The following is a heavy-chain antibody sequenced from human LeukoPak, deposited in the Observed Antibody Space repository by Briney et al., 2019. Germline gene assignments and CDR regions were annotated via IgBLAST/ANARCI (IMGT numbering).Heavy chain of an antibody. CDR2: IYYSGST. J-gene: IGHJ4*02. Sequence: SETLSLTCTVSGGSISSSSYYWGWIRQPPGKGLEWIGSIYYSGSTYYNPSLKSRVTISVDTSKNQFSLKLSSVTAADTAVYYCARAGQWLVMGYFDYWGQGTLVTVSS. V-gene: IGHV4-39*07. CDR3: ARAGQWLVMGYFDY. CDR1: GGSISSSSYY. D-gene: IGHD6-19*01.